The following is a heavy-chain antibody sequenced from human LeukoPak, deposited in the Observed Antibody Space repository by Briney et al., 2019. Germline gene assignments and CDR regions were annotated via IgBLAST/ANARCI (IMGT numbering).Heavy chain of an antibody. CDR1: GGTFSSYA. Sequence: ASVKVSRKASGGTFSSYAISWVRQAPGQGLEGMGGIIPIFGTANYAQKFQGRVTITADESTSTAYMELSSLTSEDTAIYYCARAMDIVVVIAGNLDYWGQGTLVTVSS. D-gene: IGHD2-15*01. CDR2: IIPIFGTA. CDR3: ARAMDIVVVIAGNLDY. V-gene: IGHV1-69*13. J-gene: IGHJ4*02.